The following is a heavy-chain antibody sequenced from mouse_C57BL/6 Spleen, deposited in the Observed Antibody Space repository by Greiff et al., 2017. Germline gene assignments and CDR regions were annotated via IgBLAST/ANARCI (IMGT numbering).Heavy chain of an antibody. J-gene: IGHJ2*01. V-gene: IGHV1-15*01. D-gene: IGHD2-1*01. Sequence: VQGVESGAELVRPGASVTLSCKASGYTFTDYEMHWVKQTPVHGLEWIGAIDPETGGTAYNQKFKGKAILTADKSSSTAYMELRSLTSEDSAVYYCTRSGDYGNPYYFDYWGQGTTLTVSS. CDR1: GYTFTDYE. CDR2: IDPETGGT. CDR3: TRSGDYGNPYYFDY.